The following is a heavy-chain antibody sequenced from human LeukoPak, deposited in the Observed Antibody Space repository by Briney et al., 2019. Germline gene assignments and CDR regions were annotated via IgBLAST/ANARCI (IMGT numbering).Heavy chain of an antibody. J-gene: IGHJ4*02. V-gene: IGHV3-21*01. CDR3: ARGPSSWYNY. CDR2: ISSSSSYI. D-gene: IGHD6-13*01. CDR1: GFTFSSYS. Sequence: GGSLRLSCAASGFTFSSYSMNWVRQAPGKGLEWVSSISSSSSYIYYADSVKGRFTISRGNAKNSLYLQMNSLRAEDTAVYYCARGPSSWYNYWGQGTLVTVSS.